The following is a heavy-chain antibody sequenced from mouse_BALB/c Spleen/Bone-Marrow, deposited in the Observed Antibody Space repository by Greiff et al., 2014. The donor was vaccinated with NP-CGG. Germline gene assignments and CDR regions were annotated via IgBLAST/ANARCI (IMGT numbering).Heavy chain of an antibody. CDR2: IWSGGST. Sequence: VQLVESGPGLVQPSQSLSITCTVSGVSLTSYAVHRVRQSPGKGLEWLGVIWSGGSTDYNAAFISRLSISKDNSKSQVFFKMNSLQANDTAIYYCARNVYYYGSSPMDYWGQGTSVTVSS. D-gene: IGHD1-1*01. CDR3: ARNVYYYGSSPMDY. V-gene: IGHV2-2*02. J-gene: IGHJ4*01. CDR1: GVSLTSYA.